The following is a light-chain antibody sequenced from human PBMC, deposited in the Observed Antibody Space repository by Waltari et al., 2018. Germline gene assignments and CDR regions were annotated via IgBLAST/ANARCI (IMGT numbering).Light chain of an antibody. CDR2: STS. Sequence: ETVLTQSPATLSVSPGEAVTLSCRASQSVSPNLAWYQQKRGQAPRLLIYSTSTRAPGVPDRIWGSGSGTEFTLTITSLQSEDSAIYYCQQYQNWPPITFGQGTRLEIK. J-gene: IGKJ5*01. CDR3: QQYQNWPPIT. CDR1: QSVSPN. V-gene: IGKV3-15*01.